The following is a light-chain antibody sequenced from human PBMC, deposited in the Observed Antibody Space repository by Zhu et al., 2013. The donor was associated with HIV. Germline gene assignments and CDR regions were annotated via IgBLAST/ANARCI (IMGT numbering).Light chain of an antibody. V-gene: IGKV1-13*02. CDR2: EAS. Sequence: AIQLTQSPSSVSASVGDRVTITCRASQGIRSALAWYQQKPGKSPTLLIYEASSLESGVPGRFSGSGSGTDFTLTINSLQPEDFATYFCLQHHTYPWTFGQATKVEIK. CDR3: LQHHTYPWT. J-gene: IGKJ1*01. CDR1: QGIRSA.